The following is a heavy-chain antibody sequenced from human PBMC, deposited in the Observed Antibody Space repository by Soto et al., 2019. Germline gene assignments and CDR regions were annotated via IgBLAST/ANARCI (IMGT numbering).Heavy chain of an antibody. CDR3: AGRDDDYYYYYYGMDV. CDR1: GYTFTSYD. CDR2: MNPNSGNT. V-gene: IGHV1-8*01. J-gene: IGHJ6*02. Sequence: QVQLVQSGAEVKKPGASVKVSCKASGYTFTSYDINWVRQATGQGLEWMGWMNPNSGNTGYAQKFQGRVTMTRNTTTIITDMELSSLISDDTTVEYYAGRDDDYYYYYYGMDVRGQGTTVTVSS. D-gene: IGHD4-17*01.